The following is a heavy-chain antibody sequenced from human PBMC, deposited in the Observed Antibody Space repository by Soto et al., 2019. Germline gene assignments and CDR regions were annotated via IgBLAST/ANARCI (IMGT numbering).Heavy chain of an antibody. V-gene: IGHV3-64*02. CDR3: ARSLYDSSGYYYFDY. CDR1: GFTFSSYA. Sequence: GGSLRLSCAASGFTFSSYAMHWVRQAPGKGLEYVSAISSNGGSTYYADSVKGRFTISRDNSKNTLYLQMNSLRAEDTAVYYCARSLYDSSGYYYFDYWGQGTLVTVSS. CDR2: ISSNGGST. J-gene: IGHJ4*02. D-gene: IGHD3-22*01.